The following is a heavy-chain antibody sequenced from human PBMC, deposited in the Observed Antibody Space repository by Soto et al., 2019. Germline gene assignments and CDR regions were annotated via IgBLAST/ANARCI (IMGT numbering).Heavy chain of an antibody. CDR1: GYTFTSYD. D-gene: IGHD2-15*01. CDR2: MNPNSGNT. CDR3: AIVPAVVEEPPVQSDY. Sequence: QVQLVQSGAEVKKPGASVKVSCKASGYTFTSYDINWVRQATGQGLEWMGWMNPNSGNTGYAQKFQGRVTMTRNTPISTAYLDLSSLRSEATAVYYCAIVPAVVEEPPVQSDYWGQGTLVTVSS. V-gene: IGHV1-8*01. J-gene: IGHJ4*02.